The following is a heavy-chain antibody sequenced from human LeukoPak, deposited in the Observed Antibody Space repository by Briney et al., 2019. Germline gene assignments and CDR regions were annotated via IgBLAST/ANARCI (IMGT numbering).Heavy chain of an antibody. J-gene: IGHJ4*02. CDR3: ARGPAASGYFDF. CDR1: GGPISGHY. CDR2: IYSDGSF. V-gene: IGHV4-4*07. Sequence: PSETLSLTCTVSGGPISGHYWSWLRQPAGKGLEWIGHIYSDGSFNYSPSHKSRVTMSVDTSKNQFSLRLYSVTAADTAVFYCARGPAASGYFDFWDQGTQVTVSS. D-gene: IGHD6-13*01.